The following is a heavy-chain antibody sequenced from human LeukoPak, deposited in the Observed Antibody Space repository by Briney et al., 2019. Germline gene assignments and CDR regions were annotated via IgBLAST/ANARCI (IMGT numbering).Heavy chain of an antibody. J-gene: IGHJ1*01. V-gene: IGHV3-11*01. CDR1: GLRFSDYY. Sequence: GGSLRLSCAASGLRFSDYYVSWIRRAPGKGLQWVSYISSGGDIMHYADSVKGRFTSSRDNAKNSGYLEMNSLGAEDTAVYYCATNLIGAGEYFQQWGQGTLVTVSS. D-gene: IGHD2/OR15-2a*01. CDR2: ISSGGDIM. CDR3: ATNLIGAGEYFQQ.